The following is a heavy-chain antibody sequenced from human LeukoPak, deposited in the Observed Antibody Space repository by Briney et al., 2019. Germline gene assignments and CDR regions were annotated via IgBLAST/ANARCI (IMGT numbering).Heavy chain of an antibody. V-gene: IGHV1-8*01. D-gene: IGHD6-13*01. CDR1: GYTFTSYD. CDR2: MNPNSGNT. CDR3: AIAAAGPPPYYYYYMDV. J-gene: IGHJ6*03. Sequence: GASVKVSCKASGYTFTSYDINWVRQATGQGLEWMGWMNPNSGNTAYAQKFQGRVTMTRNTSISTAYMELSSLRSDDTAVYYCAIAAAGPPPYYYYYMDVWGKGTTVTVSS.